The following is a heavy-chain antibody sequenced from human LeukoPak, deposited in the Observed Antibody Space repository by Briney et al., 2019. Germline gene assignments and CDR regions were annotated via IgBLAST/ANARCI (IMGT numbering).Heavy chain of an antibody. CDR2: IYYSGST. Sequence: SETLSLTCGVSGGAITNYYWNWIRQAPGKGLEWIGYIYYSGSTNYNPSLKSRVTISVDTSKNQFSLKLSSVTAADTAVYYCARDAGYSYGYYYGMDVWGQGTTVTVSS. CDR3: ARDAGYSYGYYYGMDV. CDR1: GGAITNYY. J-gene: IGHJ6*02. V-gene: IGHV4-59*01. D-gene: IGHD5-18*01.